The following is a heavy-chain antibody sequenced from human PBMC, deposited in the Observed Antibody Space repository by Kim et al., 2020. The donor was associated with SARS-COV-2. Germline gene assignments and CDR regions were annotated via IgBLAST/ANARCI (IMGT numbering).Heavy chain of an antibody. CDR1: GGTFSSYA. Sequence: SVKVSCKASGGTFSSYAISWVRQAPGQGLEWMGRIIPILGIANYAQKFQGRVTITADKSTSTAYMELSSLRSEDTAVYYCASSPLVGATGVDYWGQGTLVTVSS. CDR2: IIPILGIA. D-gene: IGHD1-26*01. J-gene: IGHJ4*02. CDR3: ASSPLVGATGVDY. V-gene: IGHV1-69*04.